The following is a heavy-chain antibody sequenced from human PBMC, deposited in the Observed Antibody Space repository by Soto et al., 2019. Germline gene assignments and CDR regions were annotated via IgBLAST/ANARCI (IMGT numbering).Heavy chain of an antibody. V-gene: IGHV3-64D*08. D-gene: IGHD6-13*01. J-gene: IGHJ4*02. CDR3: VIFGLYSSSWYLSPSDYFDY. CDR2: ISSNGGGT. CDR1: GFTFSSYA. Sequence: GGSLRLSCSASGFTFSSYAMHWVRQAPGKGLEYVSAISSNGGGTYYADSVKGRFTISRDNSKNTLYLQMGSLRAEDTAAYYCVIFGLYSSSWYLSPSDYFDYWGQGTLVTVSS.